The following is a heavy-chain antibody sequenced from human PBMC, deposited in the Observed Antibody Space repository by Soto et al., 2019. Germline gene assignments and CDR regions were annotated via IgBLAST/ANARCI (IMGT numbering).Heavy chain of an antibody. CDR3: AREIREDDYGDYLFDY. V-gene: IGHV4-31*03. CDR2: IYYSGST. D-gene: IGHD4-17*01. J-gene: IGHJ4*02. CDR1: GGSISSGGYY. Sequence: SETLSLTCTVSGGSISSGGYYWSWIRQHPGKGLEWIGYIYYSGSTYYNPSLKSRVTISVDTSKNQFSLKLSSVTAADTAVYYCAREIREDDYGDYLFDYWGQGTLVTVSS.